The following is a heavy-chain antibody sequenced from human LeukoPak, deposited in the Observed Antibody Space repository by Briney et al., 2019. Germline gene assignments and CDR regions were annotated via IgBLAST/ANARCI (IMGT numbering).Heavy chain of an antibody. D-gene: IGHD3-3*01. J-gene: IGHJ4*02. CDR2: INAGNGNT. Sequence: ASVKVSCKASGYTFTNYGIRWVRQAPGQRLEWMGWINAGNGNTKYSQKFQGRVTITRDTSASTAYMELSSLRSEDTAVYYCARASRRFLEWLIFDYWGQGTLVTVSS. CDR1: GYTFTNYG. V-gene: IGHV1-3*01. CDR3: ARASRRFLEWLIFDY.